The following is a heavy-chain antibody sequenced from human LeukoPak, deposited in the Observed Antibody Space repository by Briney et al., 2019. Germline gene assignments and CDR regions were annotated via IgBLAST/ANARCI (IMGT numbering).Heavy chain of an antibody. CDR2: IVGSSST. CDR3: AKDRREEGDYNWFDS. CDR1: GFAFSNFA. J-gene: IGHJ5*01. D-gene: IGHD2-21*02. V-gene: IGHV3-21*01. Sequence: SGGSLRLSCVVSGFAFSNFAMTWVRQAPGKGLEWVSSIVGSSSTYYADSLKGRFTISRDNAKNSLYLQMNSLRAEDTAVYYCAKDRREEGDYNWFDSWGQGTQVTVSS.